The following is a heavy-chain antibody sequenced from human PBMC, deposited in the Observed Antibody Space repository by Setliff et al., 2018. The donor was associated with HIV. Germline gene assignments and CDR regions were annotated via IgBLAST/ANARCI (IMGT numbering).Heavy chain of an antibody. V-gene: IGHV4-39*01. Sequence: PSETLSLTCTVPGGSINRSNYYWGWIRQPPGKGLEWIGTISYTGSTYYDPSLKSRVTISVDRSQNQFSLRLRSVTATDPAVYYCARHLWFYYVAESYGYFDYWGQGSLVTVSS. J-gene: IGHJ4*02. CDR2: ISYTGST. CDR1: GGSINRSNYY. D-gene: IGHD3-10*01. CDR3: ARHLWFYYVAESYGYFDY.